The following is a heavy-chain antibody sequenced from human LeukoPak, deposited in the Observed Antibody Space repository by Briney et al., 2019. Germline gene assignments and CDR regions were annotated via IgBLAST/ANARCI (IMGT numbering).Heavy chain of an antibody. Sequence: SQTLSLTCAVSGGSISSGGYSWSWIRQPPGKGLEWIGYIYYSGSTNYNPSLKSRVTISVDTSKNQFSLKLSSVTAADTAVYYCARDAVPYYYGSGTNYFDYWGQGTLVTVSS. J-gene: IGHJ4*02. CDR2: IYYSGST. CDR1: GGSISSGGYS. D-gene: IGHD3-10*01. V-gene: IGHV4-61*08. CDR3: ARDAVPYYYGSGTNYFDY.